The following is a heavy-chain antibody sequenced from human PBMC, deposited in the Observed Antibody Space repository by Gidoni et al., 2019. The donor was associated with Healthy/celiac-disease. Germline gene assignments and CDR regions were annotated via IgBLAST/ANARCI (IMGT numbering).Heavy chain of an antibody. J-gene: IGHJ4*02. D-gene: IGHD2-15*01. CDR3: ARALNGWPDY. CDR1: GETFTSYY. CDR2: INPSGGST. V-gene: IGHV1-46*01. Sequence: QVQLVQSGAEVKKPGASVKVSCKASGETFTSYYMHWVRQAPGQGLEGMGIINPSGGSTSYAQKCQGRVTMTRDTSTSTVYMELSSLGSEDTAVYYGARALNGWPDYWGQGTLVTVSS.